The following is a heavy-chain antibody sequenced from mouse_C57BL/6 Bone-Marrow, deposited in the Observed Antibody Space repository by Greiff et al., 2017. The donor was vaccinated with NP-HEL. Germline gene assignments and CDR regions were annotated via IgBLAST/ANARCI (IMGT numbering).Heavy chain of an antibody. Sequence: VQLKQSGAELVRPGASVKLSCTASGFTIKGYYMHWVKQRPEQGLEWIGWIDPENGDTEYASKFQGKATITADTSTNTAYLQLSNLTSEDTAVYDCTTSGGYYALDYWGKGTTVTVSS. V-gene: IGHV14-4*01. CDR2: IDPENGDT. CDR1: GFTIKGYY. J-gene: IGHJ4*01. CDR3: TTSGGYYALDY. D-gene: IGHD1-1*02.